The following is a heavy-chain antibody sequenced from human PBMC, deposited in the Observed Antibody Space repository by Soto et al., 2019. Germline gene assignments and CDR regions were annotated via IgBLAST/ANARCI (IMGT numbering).Heavy chain of an antibody. CDR2: IYKSATT. Sequence: SETLSLTCSVSGDSISTVDYFWAWIRQPPGQALEYIGYIYKSATTYYNPSFESRVAISLDASKSQFSLNVTSVTAADTAVYFCARGRYCLTGRCFPNWFDSWGQGTLVTVSS. CDR1: GDSISTVDYF. CDR3: ARGRYCLTGRCFPNWFDS. J-gene: IGHJ5*01. D-gene: IGHD2-15*01. V-gene: IGHV4-30-4*01.